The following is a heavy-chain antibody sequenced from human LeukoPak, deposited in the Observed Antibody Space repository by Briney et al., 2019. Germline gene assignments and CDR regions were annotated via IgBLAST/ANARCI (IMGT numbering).Heavy chain of an antibody. Sequence: DSVKGRFTISRDNAKNSLYLQMSSLRAEDTAVYYCVKDNAPGQQLVPEFDYWGQGTLVTVSS. CDR3: VKDNAPGQQLVPEFDY. D-gene: IGHD6-13*01. V-gene: IGHV3-9*01. J-gene: IGHJ4*02.